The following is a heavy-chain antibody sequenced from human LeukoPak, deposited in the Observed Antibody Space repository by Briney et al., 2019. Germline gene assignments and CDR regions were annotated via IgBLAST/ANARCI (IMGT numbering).Heavy chain of an antibody. CDR3: ARAHSYGGQASFDY. J-gene: IGHJ4*02. CDR1: GGTFSSYT. Sequence: SVKVSCKASGGTFSSYTISWVRQAPGQGLEWMGRIIPILGIANYAQKFQGRVTVTADKSTSTAYMELSSLRFEDTAVYYCARAHSYGGQASFDYWGQGTLVTVSS. V-gene: IGHV1-69*02. CDR2: IIPILGIA. D-gene: IGHD5-18*01.